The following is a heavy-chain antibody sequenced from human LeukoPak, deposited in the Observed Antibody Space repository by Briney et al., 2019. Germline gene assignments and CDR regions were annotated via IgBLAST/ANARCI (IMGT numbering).Heavy chain of an antibody. Sequence: PSETLSLTCTVSGGSISSGDYYWSWIRQPPGKGLERIGYIYYSGSTYYNPSLKSRVTISVDTSKNQFSLKLSSVTAADTAVYYCARGSIAAAGTLGNWGRGTLVTVSS. V-gene: IGHV4-30-4*01. J-gene: IGHJ4*02. CDR2: IYYSGST. D-gene: IGHD6-13*01. CDR1: GGSISSGDYY. CDR3: ARGSIAAAGTLGN.